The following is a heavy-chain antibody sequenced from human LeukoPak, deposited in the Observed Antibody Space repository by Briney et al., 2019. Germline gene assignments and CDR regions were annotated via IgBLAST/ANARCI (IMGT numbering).Heavy chain of an antibody. CDR3: ARHGAAAGYYYYGMDV. CDR1: GGSISSYY. J-gene: IGHJ6*02. V-gene: IGHV4-59*08. Sequence: PSETLSLTCTVSGGSISSYYWSWIRQPPGKGLEWIGYIYYSGSTNYNPSLKSRVTISVDTSKNQFSLKLSSVTAADTAVYYCARHGAAAGYYYYGMDVWGQGTTVTVSS. CDR2: IYYSGST. D-gene: IGHD6-13*01.